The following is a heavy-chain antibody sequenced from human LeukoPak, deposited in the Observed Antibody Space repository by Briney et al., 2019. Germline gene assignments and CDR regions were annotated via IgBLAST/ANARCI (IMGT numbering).Heavy chain of an antibody. CDR1: GFAYRSYG. V-gene: IGHV3-23*01. Sequence: PGGSLRLSCAVSGFAYRSYGMSWVRQAPGKGLEWVSAISGSADSTYYADSVEGRFTISRDNSKNTLYLQLNSLRAEDTAVYYCAKNRGVLRNFDCFDYWGQGTLVTVSS. CDR2: ISGSADST. D-gene: IGHD3-9*01. CDR3: AKNRGVLRNFDCFDY. J-gene: IGHJ4*02.